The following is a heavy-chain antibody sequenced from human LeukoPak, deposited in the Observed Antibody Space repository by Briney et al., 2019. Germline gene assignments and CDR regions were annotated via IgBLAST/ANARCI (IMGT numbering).Heavy chain of an antibody. CDR2: ISGSGGST. V-gene: IGHV3-23*01. CDR3: AKSSGYYGSGSYYHY. D-gene: IGHD3-10*01. CDR1: GFTFSSYA. Sequence: GGSLRLSCAASGFTFSSYAMSWVRQAPGKGLEWVSAISGSGGSTYYADSVKGRFTISRDNSKNTLYLQMNSLRAEDTAVYYCAKSSGYYGSGSYYHYWGQGTLVTVSS. J-gene: IGHJ4*02.